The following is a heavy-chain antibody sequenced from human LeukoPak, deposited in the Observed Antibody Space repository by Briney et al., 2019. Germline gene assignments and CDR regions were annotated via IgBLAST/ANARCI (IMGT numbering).Heavy chain of an antibody. CDR3: ARAEDIVVVVAATPGDY. D-gene: IGHD2-15*01. V-gene: IGHV3-21*01. J-gene: IGHJ4*02. CDR1: GFTFSSYS. Sequence: PGGPLRLSCAASGFTFSSYSMNWVRQAPGKGLEWVSSISSSSSYIYYADSVKGRFTISRDNAKNSLYLQMNSLRAEDTAVYYCARAEDIVVVVAATPGDYWGQGTLVTVSS. CDR2: ISSSSSYI.